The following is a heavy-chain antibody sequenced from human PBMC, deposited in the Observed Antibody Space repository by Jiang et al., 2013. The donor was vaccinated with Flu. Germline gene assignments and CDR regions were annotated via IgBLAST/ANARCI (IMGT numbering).Heavy chain of an antibody. CDR2: IYPTDSDT. CDR3: ARDSGSYGDRWY. D-gene: IGHD1-26*01. V-gene: IGHV5-51*01. CDR1: GYIFSNRW. J-gene: IGHJ4*02. Sequence: GAEVKKPGDSLKISCRGSGYIFSNRWIGWVRQMPGKGLEWVGVIYPTDSDTRYSPSFQGHVTISADKSISTAYLQWSSLKASDSAIYYCARDSGSYGDRWYWGQGTLVTVSS.